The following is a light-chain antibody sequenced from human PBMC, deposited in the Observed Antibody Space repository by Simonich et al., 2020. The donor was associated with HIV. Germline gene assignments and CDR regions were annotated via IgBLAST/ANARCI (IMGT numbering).Light chain of an antibody. V-gene: IGKV4-1*01. CDR1: QRFLYSPNHKNY. Sequence: DIVMTQSPDSLAVSLGERATIHCKSNQRFLYSPNHKNYLGWYHQKPGQPPKLLIYLASTRASGFPDRFSGSGSGTEFTLTITNLQAEDVAVYYCQQYLSIPRTFGQGTKVEFK. CDR3: QQYLSIPRT. CDR2: LAS. J-gene: IGKJ1*01.